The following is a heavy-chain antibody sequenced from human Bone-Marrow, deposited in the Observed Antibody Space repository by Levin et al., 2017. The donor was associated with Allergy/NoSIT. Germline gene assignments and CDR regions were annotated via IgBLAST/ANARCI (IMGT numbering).Heavy chain of an antibody. D-gene: IGHD3-10*01. CDR2: IYYPGNT. Sequence: SETLSLTCTVSGESVSSSGFYWTWIRQYPGKGLEWIGHIYYPGNTSYNPSLKSRVSISEDRSKNQFSLKLDSVTAADTCVYYCARESVYYGSGSWIDCWGQGTLVTVSS. CDR1: GESVSSSGFY. V-gene: IGHV4-31*02. J-gene: IGHJ4*02. CDR3: ARESVYYGSGSWIDC.